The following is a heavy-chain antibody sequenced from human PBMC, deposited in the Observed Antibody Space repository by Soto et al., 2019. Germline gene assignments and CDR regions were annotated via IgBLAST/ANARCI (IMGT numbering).Heavy chain of an antibody. D-gene: IGHD5-18*01. J-gene: IGHJ4*02. Sequence: GGSLRLSCAASGFTFSSYAMSWVRQAPGKGLEWVSAISGSGGSTYYADSVKGRFTISRDNSKNTLYLQMNSLRAEDTAVYYCAKDPGAAMVSWIDYWGQGTLVTVSS. V-gene: IGHV3-23*01. CDR2: ISGSGGST. CDR1: GFTFSSYA. CDR3: AKDPGAAMVSWIDY.